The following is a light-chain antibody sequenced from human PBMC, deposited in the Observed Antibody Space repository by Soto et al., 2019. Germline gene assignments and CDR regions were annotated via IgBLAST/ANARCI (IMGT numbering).Light chain of an antibody. CDR1: SSDVGGYNY. Sequence: QSALTQPASVSGSPGQSITISCTGTSSDVGGYNYVSWYQQHPGKAPQLMIYEVSNRPSGVSNRFSGSKSGNTASLTISGLQAEDEADYYCSSYTSSSPVVFGGGTQLTVL. J-gene: IGLJ2*01. V-gene: IGLV2-14*01. CDR3: SSYTSSSPVV. CDR2: EVS.